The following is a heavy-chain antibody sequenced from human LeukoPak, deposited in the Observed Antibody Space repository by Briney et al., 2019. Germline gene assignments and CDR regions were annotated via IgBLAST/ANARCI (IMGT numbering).Heavy chain of an antibody. V-gene: IGHV1-2*02. CDR1: GYTFTAYY. CDR3: ASGGHYFDTSGYRFDS. Sequence: GASVKVSCKASGYTFTAYYMNWVRQAPGQGLEWMGWINSNSGATNYAQNFQGRVTMTRDTSITTAYMELSDLTSDDTAMCYCASGGHYFDTSGYRFDSWGQGTLVTVSS. CDR2: INSNSGAT. D-gene: IGHD3-22*01. J-gene: IGHJ4*02.